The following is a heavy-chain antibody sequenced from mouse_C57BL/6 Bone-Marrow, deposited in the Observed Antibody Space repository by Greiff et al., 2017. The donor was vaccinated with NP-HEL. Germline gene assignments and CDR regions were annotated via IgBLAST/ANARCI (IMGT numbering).Heavy chain of an antibody. D-gene: IGHD1-1*01. J-gene: IGHJ1*03. V-gene: IGHV1-9*01. CDR1: GYTFTGYW. CDR2: ILPGSGST. CDR3: ARPYYYGSLWYFDV. Sequence: QVQLKQSGAELMKPGASVKLSCKATGYTFTGYWIEWVKQRPGHGLEWIGEILPGSGSTNYNEQFKGKATFTADTSSNTAYMQLSSLTTEDSAIYCCARPYYYGSLWYFDVWGTGTTVTVSS.